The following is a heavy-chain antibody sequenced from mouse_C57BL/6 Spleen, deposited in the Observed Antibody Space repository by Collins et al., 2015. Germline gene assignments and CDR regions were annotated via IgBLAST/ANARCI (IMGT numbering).Heavy chain of an antibody. V-gene: IGHV1-82*01. D-gene: IGHD4-1*01. CDR3: ARGWDLYYFDY. CDR1: GYAFSSSW. Sequence: ISCKASGYAFSSSWMNWVKQRPGKGLEWIGRIYPGDGDTNYNGKFKGKATLTADKSSSTAYMQLSSLTSEDSAVYFCARGWDLYYFDYWGQGTTLTVSS. CDR2: IYPGDGDT. J-gene: IGHJ2*01.